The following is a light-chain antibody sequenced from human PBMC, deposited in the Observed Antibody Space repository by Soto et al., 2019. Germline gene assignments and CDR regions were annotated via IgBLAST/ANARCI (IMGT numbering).Light chain of an antibody. CDR3: QQDGNTPWT. Sequence: ETVLTQSPATLSLSPGERVTLSCRASQSVSSGCLAWYQQKPGQSPRLLMYGASSRATGIPDRFSGSGSGTDFTLTISRLEPEDFAVYYCQQDGNTPWTFGPGTKVGIK. J-gene: IGKJ1*01. CDR2: GAS. CDR1: QSVSSGC. V-gene: IGKV3-20*01.